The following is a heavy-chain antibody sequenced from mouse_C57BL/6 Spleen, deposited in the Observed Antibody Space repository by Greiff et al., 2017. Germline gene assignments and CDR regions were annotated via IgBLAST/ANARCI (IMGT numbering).Heavy chain of an antibody. J-gene: IGHJ1*03. CDR1: GYTFTSYW. D-gene: IGHD2-1*01. Sequence: QVQLQQPGAELVKPGASVKMSCKASGYTFTSYWITWVKQRPGQGLEWIGDIYPGSGSTNYNEKFKSKATLTVDTSSSTAYLQLSSLTSEDSAVYYCAGGNFWYFDVWGTGTTVTVSS. CDR2: IYPGSGST. CDR3: AGGNFWYFDV. V-gene: IGHV1-55*01.